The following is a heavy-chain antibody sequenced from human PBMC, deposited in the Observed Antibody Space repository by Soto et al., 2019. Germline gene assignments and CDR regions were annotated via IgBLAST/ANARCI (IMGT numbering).Heavy chain of an antibody. D-gene: IGHD6-19*01. CDR1: GYTFTGYY. V-gene: IGHV1-2*04. CDR3: ARAGSSGWYDHDY. Sequence: ASVKVSCKASGYTFTGYYMHWVRQAPGQGLEWMGWINPNSGGTNYAQKFQGWVTMTRDTSISTAYMELSRLRSDDTAVYYCARAGSSGWYDHDYWGQGTLVTVSS. CDR2: INPNSGGT. J-gene: IGHJ4*02.